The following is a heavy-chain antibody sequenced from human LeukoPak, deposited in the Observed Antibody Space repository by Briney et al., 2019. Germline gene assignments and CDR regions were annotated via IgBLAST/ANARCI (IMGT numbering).Heavy chain of an antibody. CDR1: GGTFSSYA. Sequence: ASVKVSCKASGGTFSSYAISWVRQAPGQGLEWMGGIIPIFGTANYAQKFQGRVTITTDESTSTAYMELSSLRSEDTVVYYCARDHGGLHYFDYWGQGTLVTVSS. CDR2: IIPIFGTA. D-gene: IGHD3-3*01. J-gene: IGHJ4*02. V-gene: IGHV1-69*05. CDR3: ARDHGGLHYFDY.